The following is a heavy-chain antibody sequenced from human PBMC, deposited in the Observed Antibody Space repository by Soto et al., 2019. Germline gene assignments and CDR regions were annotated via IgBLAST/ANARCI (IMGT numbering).Heavy chain of an antibody. CDR1: GGSISSGDYY. Sequence: SETLSLTCTVSGGSISSGDYYWSWIRQPPGKGLEWIGYIYYSGSTYYNPSLKSRVTISVDTSKNQFSLKLSSVTVADTAVYYCARGGLTYYFDYWGQGTLVTVSS. CDR3: ARGGLTYYFDY. CDR2: IYYSGST. V-gene: IGHV4-30-4*01. D-gene: IGHD7-27*01. J-gene: IGHJ4*02.